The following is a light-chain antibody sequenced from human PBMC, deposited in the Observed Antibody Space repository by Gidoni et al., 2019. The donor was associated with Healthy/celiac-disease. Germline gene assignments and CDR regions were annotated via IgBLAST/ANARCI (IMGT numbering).Light chain of an antibody. CDR1: QSVSSSY. J-gene: IGKJ2*03. Sequence: DIVFTQSPGTLSLSPGERATLSCRASQSVSSSYLAWYQQKPGQAPRLLIYGASSRATGIPDRFSGSGSGTDFTLTISRLEPEDFAVYYCQQYGSSPLYSFGQGTKLEIK. CDR2: GAS. CDR3: QQYGSSPLYS. V-gene: IGKV3-20*01.